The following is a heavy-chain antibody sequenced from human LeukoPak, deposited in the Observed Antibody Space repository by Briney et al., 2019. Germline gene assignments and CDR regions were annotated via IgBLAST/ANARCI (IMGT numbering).Heavy chain of an antibody. V-gene: IGHV4-61*02. CDR2: VSTSGSTNYNTGST. CDR1: GGSISSGTYY. Sequence: PSETLSLTCSVSGGSISSGTYYWSWIRQPAGKGLEWVGRVSTSGSTNYNTGSTNYNPSLKSRVTISVDTSKNQFSLKLSSVTAADTAVYYCARKREGYQLPTMRQYTWFDSWGQGTLVTVSS. J-gene: IGHJ5*01. CDR3: ARKREGYQLPTMRQYTWFDS. D-gene: IGHD2-2*01.